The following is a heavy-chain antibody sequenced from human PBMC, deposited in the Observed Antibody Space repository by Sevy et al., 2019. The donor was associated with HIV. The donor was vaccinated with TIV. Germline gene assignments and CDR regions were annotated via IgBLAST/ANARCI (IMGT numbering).Heavy chain of an antibody. J-gene: IGHJ4*02. CDR2: IWFDESNT. CDR3: ARAAYYCSTTSCYIDY. D-gene: IGHD2-2*02. CDR1: GFTFSTYG. V-gene: IGHV3-33*01. Sequence: GGSLRLSCAASGFTFSTYGMHWVRQAPGKGLEWVAVIWFDESNTYYADSVKGRFTISRDNAKNSLYLQMNSLRVEDTAVYYCARAAYYCSTTSCYIDYWGQGTLVTVSS.